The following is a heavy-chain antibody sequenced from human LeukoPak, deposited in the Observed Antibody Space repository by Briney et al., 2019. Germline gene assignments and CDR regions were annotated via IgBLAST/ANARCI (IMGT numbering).Heavy chain of an antibody. J-gene: IGHJ5*02. CDR1: GYTFTGYY. CDR2: INPNSGGT. CDR3: ARARVIVVVPAAMYWFDP. D-gene: IGHD2-2*01. V-gene: IGHV1-2*02. Sequence: ASVKVSCKASGYTFTGYYMHWVRQAPGQGLEWMGWINPNSGGTNYAQKFQGRVTMTRDTSISTAYMELSRLRSDDTAVYYCARARVIVVVPAAMYWFDPWGQGTLVTVSS.